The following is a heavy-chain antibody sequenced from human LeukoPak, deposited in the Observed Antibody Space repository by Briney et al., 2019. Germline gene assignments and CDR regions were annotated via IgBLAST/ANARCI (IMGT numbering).Heavy chain of an antibody. J-gene: IGHJ6*03. D-gene: IGHD4-11*01. V-gene: IGHV4-39*01. CDR1: GASISGSGYY. Sequence: SETLSLTCAVSGASISGSGYYLGWIRQPPGKGLEWIGNIYYTGSTYYNASLQSRVTISIDMSKNQFSLKLSSVTAADTAVYYCARSYSRTPNYYYMDVWGKGTTVTVSS. CDR3: ARSYSRTPNYYYMDV. CDR2: IYYTGST.